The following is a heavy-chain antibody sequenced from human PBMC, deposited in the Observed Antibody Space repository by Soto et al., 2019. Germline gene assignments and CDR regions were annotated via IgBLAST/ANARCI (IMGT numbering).Heavy chain of an antibody. CDR1: GGSISSGDYY. CDR3: ARDHQELPDGDWRTYYYYYGMDV. D-gene: IGHD4-17*01. V-gene: IGHV4-30-4*01. CDR2: IYYSGST. Sequence: QVQLQESGPGLVKPSQTLSLTCTVSGGSISSGDYYWSWIRQPPGKGLEWIGYIYYSGSTYYNPSLKSRVTISVDTSKNQFSLKLSSVTAADTAVYYCARDHQELPDGDWRTYYYYYGMDVWGQGTTVTVSS. J-gene: IGHJ6*02.